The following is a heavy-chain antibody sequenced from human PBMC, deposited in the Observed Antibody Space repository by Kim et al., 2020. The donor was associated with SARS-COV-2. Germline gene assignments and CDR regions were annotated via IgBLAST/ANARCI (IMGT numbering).Heavy chain of an antibody. CDR1: GASISRYY. Sequence: SETLSLTCTVSGASISRYYWSWIRQPPGKGLEWIGYIYYSGSTDYNPSLKSRVTMSVDTSQNQFSLKVSSVTAADTAVYYCARTDYGDVLPYYYYMDVWGKGTTVAVSS. J-gene: IGHJ6*03. CDR3: ARTDYGDVLPYYYYMDV. D-gene: IGHD4-17*01. V-gene: IGHV4-59*08. CDR2: IYYSGST.